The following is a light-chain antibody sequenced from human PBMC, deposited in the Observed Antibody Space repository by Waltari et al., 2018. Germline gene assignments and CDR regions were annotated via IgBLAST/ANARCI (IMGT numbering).Light chain of an antibody. CDR2: VNSDGSH. Sequence: QLVLTQSPSASASLGASVKLTRPLSSGHSSNIIAWLQQQPGKGPRYLMQVNSDGSHRKGDEIPDRFSGSSSGAERYLTISSLQSEDEADYYCETGGHGTWVFGGGTKLTVL. CDR3: ETGGHGTWV. CDR1: SGHSSNI. J-gene: IGLJ3*02. V-gene: IGLV4-69*01.